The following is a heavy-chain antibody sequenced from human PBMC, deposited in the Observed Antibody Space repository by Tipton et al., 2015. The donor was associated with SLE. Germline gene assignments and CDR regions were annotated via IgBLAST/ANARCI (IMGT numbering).Heavy chain of an antibody. J-gene: IGHJ4*02. CDR2: IDPYSGDT. D-gene: IGHD2-2*01. CDR3: ARCSSTNCYDFDY. CDR1: RYIFTGYY. V-gene: IGHV1-2*06. Sequence: QLVQSGPEVKKPGASVKVSCKASRYIFTGYYIHWVRQAPGQGLEWMGRIDPYSGDTNYAQKFQGRVTMTRDTSITTAYMEVSRLRSDDTAVYYCARCSSTNCYDFDYWGQGTLVTVSS.